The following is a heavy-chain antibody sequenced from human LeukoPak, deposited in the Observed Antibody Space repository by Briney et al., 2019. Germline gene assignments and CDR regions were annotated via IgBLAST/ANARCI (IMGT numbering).Heavy chain of an antibody. D-gene: IGHD1-1*01. Sequence: SETLSLTCTVSGGSISTYYWSWIRQPPGKGLECIGYIYYSGGTNYNPSLKSRVTISVDTSKNQFSLKLTSVTAADTAVYYCARVSQAGTTGYWFDPWGQGTLVSVSS. V-gene: IGHV4-59*01. J-gene: IGHJ5*02. CDR1: GGSISTYY. CDR3: ARVSQAGTTGYWFDP. CDR2: IYYSGGT.